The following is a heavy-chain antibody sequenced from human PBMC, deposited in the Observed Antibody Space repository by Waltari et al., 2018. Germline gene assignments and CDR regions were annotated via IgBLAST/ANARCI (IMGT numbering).Heavy chain of an antibody. J-gene: IGHJ4*02. V-gene: IGHV3-33*01. CDR1: YG. Sequence: YGVHWVRQVPGRGLDWVEIIWCDGSNTLYADSVKGRFTISRDNSKNTLYLQMDSLRAEDTAVYYCARDKLGPDYWGQGTLVTVSS. CDR2: IWCDGSNT. CDR3: ARDKLGPDY. D-gene: IGHD3-16*01.